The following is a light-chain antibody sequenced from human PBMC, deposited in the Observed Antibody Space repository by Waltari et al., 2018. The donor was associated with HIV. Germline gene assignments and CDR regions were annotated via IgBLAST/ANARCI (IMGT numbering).Light chain of an antibody. V-gene: IGLV6-57*02. J-gene: IGLJ3*02. Sequence: ILTQPHSVSESPGKTVIISCTGSSGSVASNYVQWYQLRPGNAPRTVIYEYDKRPSGVLYRFSGSIDGSSHSASLIISGLKPEDEGDYYCQSYDNSNWVFGGGTKLTV. CDR1: SGSVASNY. CDR3: QSYDNSNWV. CDR2: EYD.